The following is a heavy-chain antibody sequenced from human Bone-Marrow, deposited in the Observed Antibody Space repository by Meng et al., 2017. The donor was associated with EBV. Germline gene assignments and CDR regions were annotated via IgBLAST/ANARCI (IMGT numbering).Heavy chain of an antibody. CDR1: GGSISGYH. D-gene: IGHD1-20*01. Sequence: QGHLQESGPGLLKPSEPLSLTCPVSGGSISGYHWSWIRQPPAKGLEWIGYIYSTGSTSYNPSLKSRVTMFVDTPNNQFFLHLRSVTAADTAVYYCARDKGDYNWKNGLDWFDPWGQGTLVTVSS. J-gene: IGHJ5*02. CDR3: ARDKGDYNWKNGLDWFDP. CDR2: IYSTGST. V-gene: IGHV4-59*13.